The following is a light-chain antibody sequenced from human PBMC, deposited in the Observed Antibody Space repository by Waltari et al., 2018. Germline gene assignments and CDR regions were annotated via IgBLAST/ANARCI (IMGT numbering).Light chain of an antibody. Sequence: QSALTQPSSMSGSPGQSITISCTGTTSDIGAYNYFAWYQQHPGKAPEVIIYEVNNRPSGVSNRFSGSKSGYTASLTISGLQAEDEADYYCSSYTTTNTLLFGGGTKLTVL. J-gene: IGLJ3*02. CDR3: SSYTTTNTLL. V-gene: IGLV2-14*01. CDR2: EVN. CDR1: TSDIGAYNY.